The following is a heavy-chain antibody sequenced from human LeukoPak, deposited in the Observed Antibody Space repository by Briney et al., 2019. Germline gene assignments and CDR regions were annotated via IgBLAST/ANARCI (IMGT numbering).Heavy chain of an antibody. CDR3: ARDLIAVATSAFDI. V-gene: IGHV4-38-2*02. J-gene: IGHJ3*02. Sequence: SETLSLTCTVSGYSISSGYYWGWIRQPPGKGLEWIGRIYTSGSTNYNPSLKSRVTISVDTSKNQFSLKLSSVTAADTAVYYCARDLIAVATSAFDIWGQGTMVTVSS. D-gene: IGHD6-19*01. CDR1: GYSISSGYY. CDR2: IYTSGST.